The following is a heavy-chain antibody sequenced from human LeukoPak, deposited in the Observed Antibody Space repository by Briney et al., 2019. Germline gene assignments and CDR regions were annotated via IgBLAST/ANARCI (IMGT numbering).Heavy chain of an antibody. J-gene: IGHJ4*02. CDR1: GFILSNYW. V-gene: IGHV3-23*01. CDR2: ISGSGGST. CDR3: ARCTTVTTFSDY. Sequence: GGSLRLSCAASGFILSNYWMGWVRQAPGKGLEWVSAISGSGGSTYYADSVKGRFTISRDNSKNTLYLQMNSLRAEDTAVYYCARCTTVTTFSDYWGQGTLVTVSS. D-gene: IGHD4-17*01.